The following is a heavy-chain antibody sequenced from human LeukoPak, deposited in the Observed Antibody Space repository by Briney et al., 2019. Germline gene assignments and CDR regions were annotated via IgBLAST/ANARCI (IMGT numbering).Heavy chain of an antibody. V-gene: IGHV3-53*01. CDR2: LYSGSDT. CDR1: GFNVGSKY. CDR3: ARVGTHFHWYFDL. Sequence: PGGSLRLSFAASGFNVGSKYMNWGRQAPGKGLEWVSILYSGSDTYYSDSVKGRFTISRDDSKHTLSLQMNSLRTEDTAVYYCARVGTHFHWYFDLWARGTLVTVSS. J-gene: IGHJ2*01. D-gene: IGHD3-10*01.